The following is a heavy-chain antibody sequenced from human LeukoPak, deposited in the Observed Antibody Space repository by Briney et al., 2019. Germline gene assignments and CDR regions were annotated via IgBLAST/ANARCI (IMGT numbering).Heavy chain of an antibody. Sequence: GGSLRLSCAASGFTVSSNYMSWVRRAPGKGLEWVSVIYGGGSTYYADSVKGRFTISRDNSKNTLYLQMNSLRAEDTAVYYCARDQTTGNYFDYWGQGTLVTVSS. CDR2: IYGGGST. D-gene: IGHD4-17*01. V-gene: IGHV3-66*01. CDR3: ARDQTTGNYFDY. CDR1: GFTVSSNY. J-gene: IGHJ4*02.